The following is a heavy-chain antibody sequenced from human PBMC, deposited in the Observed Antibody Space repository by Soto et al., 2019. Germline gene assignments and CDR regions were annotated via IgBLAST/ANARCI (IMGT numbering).Heavy chain of an antibody. J-gene: IGHJ5*02. V-gene: IGHV4-39*01. D-gene: IGHD6-13*01. CDR3: ARSAGSSWPRVWFDP. CDR1: GDSISSGSYF. Sequence: QLQLQESGPGLVKPSETLSLTCTVSGDSISSGSYFWGWLRQPPGKGLEWIGSLPYSGNTYYNPSLKSRVTISVDTSKNQFSLKLSSVTAADTAVYYCARSAGSSWPRVWFDPWGQGTLVTVSS. CDR2: LPYSGNT.